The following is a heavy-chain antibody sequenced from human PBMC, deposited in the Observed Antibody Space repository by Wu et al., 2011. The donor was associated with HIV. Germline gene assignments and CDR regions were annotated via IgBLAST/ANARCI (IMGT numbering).Heavy chain of an antibody. V-gene: IGHV1-69*18. D-gene: IGHD2-15*01. CDR1: GATFSSYA. Sequence: QVQLVQSGAEVKKPGSSVKVSCKASGATFSSYAISWVRQAPGQGLEWLGRIIPNFNRTNYAQKFQGRVTITADETTSTAYMELSSLRSEDTAVYYCARAGGYCSGGSCYAYYYYYGMDVWGQGTTVTVSS. CDR3: ARAGGYCSGGSCYAYYYYYGMDV. CDR2: IIPNFNRT. J-gene: IGHJ6*02.